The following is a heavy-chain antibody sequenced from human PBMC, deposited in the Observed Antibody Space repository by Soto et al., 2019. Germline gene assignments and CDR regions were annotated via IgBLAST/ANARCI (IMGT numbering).Heavy chain of an antibody. CDR2: VIPLLDAS. Sequence: QVQLVQSGAEVKKPGSSVRISCAASGATFNDYTFTWVRRAHGQGLEWMGRVIPLLDASNYAEKFQDRVTITADRSTSTVYMELSGLKSEDSAIYYCASGKSQMTQDRMGFYYYMDVWGKGTTVTVSS. D-gene: IGHD2-15*01. J-gene: IGHJ6*03. V-gene: IGHV1-69*08. CDR3: ASGKSQMTQDRMGFYYYMDV. CDR1: GATFNDYT.